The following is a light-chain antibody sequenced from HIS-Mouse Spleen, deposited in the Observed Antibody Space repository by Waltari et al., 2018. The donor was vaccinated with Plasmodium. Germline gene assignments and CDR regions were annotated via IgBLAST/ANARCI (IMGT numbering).Light chain of an antibody. CDR3: QQYYSTPWT. Sequence: DIVMTQSPDSLAVSLGERATINCNSSQSVLYSSNNKNYLAWYQQKTGQPPKLLIYWATTRESGVPDRFSGSGSGTDFTLTISSLQAEDVAVYYCQQYYSTPWTFGQGTKVEIK. CDR2: WAT. V-gene: IGKV4-1*01. CDR1: QSVLYSSNNKNY. J-gene: IGKJ1*01.